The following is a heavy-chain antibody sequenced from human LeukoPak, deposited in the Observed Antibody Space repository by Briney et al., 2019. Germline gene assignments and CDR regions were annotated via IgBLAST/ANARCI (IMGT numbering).Heavy chain of an antibody. D-gene: IGHD2-15*01. CDR1: GDSVSSNSVT. Sequence: SQALSLTCAISGDSVSSNSVTWNWIRQSPSRGLEWLGRTYYRSTWYNDYAVSVRGRITVNPDTSKNQFSLHLNSVTPEDTAVYYCATELVVVAAQEVDYWGQGTLVTVSS. V-gene: IGHV6-1*01. J-gene: IGHJ4*02. CDR3: ATELVVVAAQEVDY. CDR2: TYYRSTWYN.